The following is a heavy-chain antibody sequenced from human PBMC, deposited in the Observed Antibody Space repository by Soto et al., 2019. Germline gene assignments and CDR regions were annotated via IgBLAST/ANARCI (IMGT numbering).Heavy chain of an antibody. CDR1: GYIFSTYD. V-gene: IGHV1-8*01. Sequence: QVQLVQSGAEVKKPGASVKVSCKASGYIFSTYDINWVRQAPGQGLVWMGWLNPNGGNTGYAQKFQGRVTMTRNTSINTAYMELSSPGSEDTAAYYCARDHRYNWNDEGWFDPWRQGTLVTVSS. CDR2: LNPNGGNT. CDR3: ARDHRYNWNDEGWFDP. D-gene: IGHD1-20*01. J-gene: IGHJ5*02.